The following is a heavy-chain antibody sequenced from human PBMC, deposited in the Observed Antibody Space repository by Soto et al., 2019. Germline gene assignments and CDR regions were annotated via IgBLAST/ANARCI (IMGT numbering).Heavy chain of an antibody. CDR3: ARDQQRYYDILTGYYPRDYYYYGMDV. Sequence: QVQLVQSGAEVKKPGSSVKVSCKASGGTFSSYAISWVRQAPGQGLEWMGGIIPIFGTANYAQKFQGRVTITADESTSTAYMELSSRRSEDTAVYYCARDQQRYYDILTGYYPRDYYYYGMDVWGQGTTVTVSS. CDR2: IIPIFGTA. J-gene: IGHJ6*02. D-gene: IGHD3-9*01. CDR1: GGTFSSYA. V-gene: IGHV1-69*01.